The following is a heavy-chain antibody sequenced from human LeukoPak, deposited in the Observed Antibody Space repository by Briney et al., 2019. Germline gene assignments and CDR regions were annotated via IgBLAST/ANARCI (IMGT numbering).Heavy chain of an antibody. CDR2: IKSKADGGTT. CDR1: GFTFSDAW. CDR3: TTETLVRGISVDH. V-gene: IGHV3-15*01. J-gene: IGHJ4*02. D-gene: IGHD3-10*01. Sequence: GGSLRVSCAASGFTFSDAWMSWVRQAPGKGLEWVGRIKSKADGGTTDYATPVKGRFTISRDDSKNTLYLQMNSLKTEDTAVYYRTTETLVRGISVDHWGQGTLVTVSS.